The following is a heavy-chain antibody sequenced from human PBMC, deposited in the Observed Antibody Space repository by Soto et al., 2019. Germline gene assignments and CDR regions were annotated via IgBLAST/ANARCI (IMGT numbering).Heavy chain of an antibody. CDR1: GVTLSNVW. V-gene: IGHV3-15*07. CDR2: IKSKTDGGTV. D-gene: IGHD3-22*01. CDR3: TTDYYDSSGPDY. J-gene: IGHJ4*02. Sequence: GGSLRLSCAVSGVTLSNVWMNWVRQAPGKGPEWVGRIKSKTDGGTVEYAAPVKGRFTISRDDSKNTLYLQMNSLKTEDTAVYYCTTDYYDSSGPDYWGQGTLVTVSS.